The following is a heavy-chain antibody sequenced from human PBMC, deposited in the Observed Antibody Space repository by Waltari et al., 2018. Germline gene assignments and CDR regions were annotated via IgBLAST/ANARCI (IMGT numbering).Heavy chain of an antibody. CDR1: GGSVSSSDW. V-gene: IGHV4-4*02. D-gene: IGHD2-15*01. Sequence: QLQLQESGPGLVKPSGTLSLTCDVAGGSVSSSDWWSWVRQSPGKGLEWIGQVHGSGKSYYNPTLASRVTVSLETSTTQFALKVTSATAADTAVYYCARDRGRGLYFASWGQGTLGTVSP. CDR3: ARDRGRGLYFAS. CDR2: VHGSGKS. J-gene: IGHJ4*02.